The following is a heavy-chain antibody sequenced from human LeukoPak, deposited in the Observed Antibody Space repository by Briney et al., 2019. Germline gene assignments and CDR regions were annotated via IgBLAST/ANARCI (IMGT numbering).Heavy chain of an antibody. V-gene: IGHV3-48*01. D-gene: IGHD1-26*01. Sequence: GGSLRLSCAASGFTFSNYWMSWVRQSPGKGLEWISYISFSNTTIYYADSVKGRFTISRDKAKNSLYLQMNSLRAEDTAVYYCASGGATSFDYWGQGTLVTVSS. J-gene: IGHJ4*02. CDR2: ISFSNTTI. CDR3: ASGGATSFDY. CDR1: GFTFSNYW.